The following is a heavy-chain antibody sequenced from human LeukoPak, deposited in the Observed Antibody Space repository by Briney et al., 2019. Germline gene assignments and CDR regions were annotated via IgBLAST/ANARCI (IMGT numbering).Heavy chain of an antibody. CDR1: GFTVSNNY. Sequence: GGSLRLSCAASGFTVSNNYMSWVRQAPGKGLEWVSVIYRGENTYYADSVKGRFTISRDNSRNTLYLQMNSLRVEDTAVYYCATGWGDAFDLWGQGTMVTVPS. V-gene: IGHV3-53*01. CDR2: IYRGENT. CDR3: ATGWGDAFDL. D-gene: IGHD1-14*01. J-gene: IGHJ3*01.